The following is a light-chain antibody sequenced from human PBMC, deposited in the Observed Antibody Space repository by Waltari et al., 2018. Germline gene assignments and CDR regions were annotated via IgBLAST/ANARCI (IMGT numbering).Light chain of an antibody. V-gene: IGKV3-20*01. CDR2: HTS. CDR1: QRVGKY. CDR3: QMYVNLPAT. J-gene: IGKJ1*01. Sequence: EIVLTQSPGTLPLSPGARANLSCRASQRVGKYLAWYQQKPGQAPRLLIYHTSTSATGSPDRCSCSGSGTDFSLTISRLEPEDFTVYHCQMYVNLPATFGQGIKVEI.